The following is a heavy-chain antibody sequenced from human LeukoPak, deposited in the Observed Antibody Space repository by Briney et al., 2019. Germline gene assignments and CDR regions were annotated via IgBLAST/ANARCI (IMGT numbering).Heavy chain of an antibody. D-gene: IGHD1-26*01. V-gene: IGHV4-34*01. CDR2: INHSGST. J-gene: IGHJ4*02. CDR1: GGSFSNYY. Sequence: SETLSLTCAVYGGSFSNYYWSWIRQPPGKRLEWIGEINHSGSTNYNPSLKRRVSVSLDTSKNQFSLILTSVTAADTAVYYCARGGWELPGGYFDSWGQGTLVSVSS. CDR3: ARGGWELPGGYFDS.